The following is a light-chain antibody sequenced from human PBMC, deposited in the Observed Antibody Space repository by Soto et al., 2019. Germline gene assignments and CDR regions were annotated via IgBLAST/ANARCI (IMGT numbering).Light chain of an antibody. V-gene: IGKV1-33*01. CDR3: QQYDNLPT. CDR2: DAS. Sequence: DIQMTQSPSSLSASVGDRVTITCQASQDISNYLNWYQQKPGKAPKLLTYDASNLETGVPSRFSGSGSGTDFTFTISSLQPEDIATYYCQQYDNLPTFGGGTKVDIK. CDR1: QDISNY. J-gene: IGKJ4*01.